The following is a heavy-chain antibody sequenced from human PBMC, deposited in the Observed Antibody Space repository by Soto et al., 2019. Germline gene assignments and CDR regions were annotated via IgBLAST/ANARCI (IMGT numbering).Heavy chain of an antibody. J-gene: IGHJ4*02. CDR3: ERDGEQWLVPFDY. D-gene: IGHD6-19*01. Sequence: QVQLVESGGGVVQPGRSLRLSCAASGFTFSSYAMHWVRQAPGKGLEWVAVISYDGSNKYYADSVKGRFTISRDNSKNTLYLQVNSLRAEDTDVYYCERDGEQWLVPFDYWGQGTLVTVSS. CDR2: ISYDGSNK. CDR1: GFTFSSYA. V-gene: IGHV3-30-3*01.